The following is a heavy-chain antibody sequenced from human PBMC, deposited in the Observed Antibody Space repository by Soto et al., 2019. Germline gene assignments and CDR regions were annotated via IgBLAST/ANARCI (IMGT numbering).Heavy chain of an antibody. D-gene: IGHD3-3*01. CDR1: GFTFSSDN. V-gene: IGHV3-48*01. CDR2: ISSNTETK. CDR3: ARELGDRITIFGVVIIPPRDYYYGMDV. Sequence: GGSLRLSCAASGFTFSSDNMNWVRQTPGKGLEWVSYISSNTETKYYADSVKGRFTISRDNSKNTLYLQMNSLRAEDTAVYYCARELGDRITIFGVVIIPPRDYYYGMDVWGQGTTVTVSS. J-gene: IGHJ6*02.